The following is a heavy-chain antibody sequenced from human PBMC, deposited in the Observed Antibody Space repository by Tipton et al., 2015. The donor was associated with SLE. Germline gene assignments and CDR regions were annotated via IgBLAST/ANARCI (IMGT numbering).Heavy chain of an antibody. V-gene: IGHV4-39*07. D-gene: IGHD6-13*01. CDR2: IYNSGST. CDR1: GGSIRSSSYY. CDR3: ARRRARQQLEEDAFDI. J-gene: IGHJ3*02. Sequence: TLSLTCTVSGGSIRSSSYYWGWIRQPPGKGLEWIGSIYNSGSTYYNPSLKSRVTISVDTSKNQFSLKLSSVTAADTAVYYCARRRARQQLEEDAFDIWGQGIMCTVSS.